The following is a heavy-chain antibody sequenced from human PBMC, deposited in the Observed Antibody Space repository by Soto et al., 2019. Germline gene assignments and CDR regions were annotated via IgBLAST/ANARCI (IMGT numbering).Heavy chain of an antibody. V-gene: IGHV1-8*01. J-gene: IGHJ6*02. Sequence: QVQLVQSGAEVKKPGASVKVSCKASGYTFTSYDINWVRQATGQGLEWMGWMNPNSGNTGYAQKFQGRVTMTRNTSISTAYMELSSLRSEDTAVYYCARGLADPTQYYYYGMDVWGQGTTVTVSS. D-gene: IGHD6-25*01. CDR2: MNPNSGNT. CDR3: ARGLADPTQYYYYGMDV. CDR1: GYTFTSYD.